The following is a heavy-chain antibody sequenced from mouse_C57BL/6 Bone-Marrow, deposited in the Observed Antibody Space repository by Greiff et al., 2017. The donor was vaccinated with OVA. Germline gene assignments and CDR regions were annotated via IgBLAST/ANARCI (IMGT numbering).Heavy chain of an antibody. CDR2: IDPSDSYT. CDR3: AREDYYYGSKAWFDY. CDR1: GYTFTSYW. D-gene: IGHD1-1*01. V-gene: IGHV1-50*01. J-gene: IGHJ2*01. Sequence: QVQLQQPGAELVKPGASVKLSCKASGYTFTSYWMQWVKQRPGQGLEWIGEIDPSDSYTNYNQKFKGKATLTVDTSSSTAYMQLSSLTSEDSAVYYCAREDYYYGSKAWFDYWGQGTTLTVSS.